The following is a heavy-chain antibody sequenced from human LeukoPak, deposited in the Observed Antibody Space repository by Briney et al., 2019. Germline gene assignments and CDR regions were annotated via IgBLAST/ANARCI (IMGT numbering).Heavy chain of an antibody. CDR3: ARDLGGIAGS. D-gene: IGHD1-26*01. CDR2: LNEDGRIT. V-gene: IGHV3-74*01. J-gene: IGHJ1*01. CDR1: GFSFSRYW. Sequence: GGSLRLSCAASGFSFSRYWMYWVRQVPGKGLEWVSRLNEDGRITTYADSVQGRFAIYRDNSRNTLYLQMNSLRSDDTAVYYCARDLGGIAGSWGQGTLVTVSS.